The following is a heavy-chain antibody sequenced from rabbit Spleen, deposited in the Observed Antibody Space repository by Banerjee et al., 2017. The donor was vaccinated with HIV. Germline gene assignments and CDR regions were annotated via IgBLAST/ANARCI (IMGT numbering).Heavy chain of an antibody. CDR2: IDTGSSGFT. Sequence: QSLEESGGDLVQPEGSLTLTCIASGVSFSGDSYMCWVRQAPGKGLEWIACIDTGSSGFTYFATWAKGRFTCSKTSSTTVTLQMTRLTAADTATYFCARDTSSSFSSYGMDLWGPGTLVTVS. CDR3: ARDTSSSFSSYGMDL. J-gene: IGHJ6*01. D-gene: IGHD1-1*01. CDR1: GVSFSGDSY. V-gene: IGHV1S40*01.